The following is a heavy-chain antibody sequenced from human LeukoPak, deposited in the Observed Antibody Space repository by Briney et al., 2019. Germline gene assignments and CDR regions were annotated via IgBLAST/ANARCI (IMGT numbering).Heavy chain of an antibody. CDR1: GGSISSYY. D-gene: IGHD1-14*01. J-gene: IGHJ4*02. CDR2: IYYSGST. V-gene: IGHV4-59*12. CDR3: ARETGLYYFDY. Sequence: PSETLSLTCTVSGGSISSYYWSWIRQPPGKGLEWIGYIYYSGSTNYNPPLKSRVTISVDTSKNQFSLKLSSVTAADTAVYFCARETGLYYFDYRGQGTLVTVSS.